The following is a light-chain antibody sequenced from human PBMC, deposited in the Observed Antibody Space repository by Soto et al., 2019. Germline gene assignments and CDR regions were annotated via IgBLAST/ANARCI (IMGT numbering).Light chain of an antibody. J-gene: IGLJ1*01. Sequence: QSALTQPASVSGSPGQSITISCTGTSSDVGAYDYVSWYQQHPDKAPKLMIYEVSNRPSGVSNLFSGSKSVNTATLTISGLQADDEADYYCSSYTSSSTRVFGTGTKLTVL. V-gene: IGLV2-14*03. CDR1: SSDVGAYDY. CDR2: EVS. CDR3: SSYTSSSTRV.